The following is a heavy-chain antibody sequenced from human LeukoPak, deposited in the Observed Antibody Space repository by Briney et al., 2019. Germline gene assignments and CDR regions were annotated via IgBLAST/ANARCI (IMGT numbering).Heavy chain of an antibody. D-gene: IGHD2-15*01. CDR1: GYTFTSYD. CDR3: ARGPLHDRGY. Sequence: ASVKVSCKASGYTFTSYDINWVRQATGQGLEWMGWMNPNSGNTDYAQKFQGRVTMTRNTATSTAYMELSSLRSEDTAVYYCARGPLHDRGYWGPGTLVTVSS. J-gene: IGHJ4*02. CDR2: MNPNSGNT. V-gene: IGHV1-8*01.